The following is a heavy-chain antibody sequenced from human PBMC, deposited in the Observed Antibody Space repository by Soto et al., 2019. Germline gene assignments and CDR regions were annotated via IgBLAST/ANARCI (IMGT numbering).Heavy chain of an antibody. CDR1: GYSFTSYW. CDR2: IDPSDSYT. V-gene: IGHV5-10-1*01. Sequence: GESLKISCKGSGYSFTSYWISWVRQMPGKGLEWMGRIDPSDSYTNYSPSFQGHVTISADKSISTAYLQWSSLKASDTAMYYCARHARLGVVVPALGAFDIWGQGTMVTVSS. J-gene: IGHJ3*02. D-gene: IGHD2-2*01. CDR3: ARHARLGVVVPALGAFDI.